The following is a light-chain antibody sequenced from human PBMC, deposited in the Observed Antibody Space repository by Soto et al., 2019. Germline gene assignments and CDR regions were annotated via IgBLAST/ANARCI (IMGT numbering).Light chain of an antibody. J-gene: IGKJ2*01. CDR1: QNIGSN. CDR3: QQYNNWPPYT. V-gene: IGKV3-15*01. Sequence: EVVMTQSPATLSASPGERVILSCRASQNIGSNLAWYQQRPGQAPRLLKYGASTRATETPARFSGSGSATDFTLTISSLQSEDFAVYYCQQYNNWPPYTFGQGTKLEIK. CDR2: GAS.